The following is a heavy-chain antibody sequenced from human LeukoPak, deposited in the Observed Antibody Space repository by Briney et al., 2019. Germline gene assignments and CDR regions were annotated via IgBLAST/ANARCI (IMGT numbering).Heavy chain of an antibody. Sequence: GASVKVSCKVSGYTLTELSMHWVRQAPGKGLEWMGGFDPEDGETIYAQKFQGRVTMTEDTSTDTAYMELSSLRSEDTAVYYCATAQGYKYYDYVWGSYRYPSFDYWGQGTLVTVSS. V-gene: IGHV1-24*01. CDR2: FDPEDGET. CDR3: ATAQGYKYYDYVWGSYRYPSFDY. CDR1: GYTLTELS. J-gene: IGHJ4*02. D-gene: IGHD3-16*02.